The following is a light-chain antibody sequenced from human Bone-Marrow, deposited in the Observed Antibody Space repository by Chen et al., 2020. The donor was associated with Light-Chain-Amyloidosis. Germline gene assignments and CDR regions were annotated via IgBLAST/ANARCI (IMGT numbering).Light chain of an antibody. CDR3: ATGDGSLSGVV. V-gene: IGLV1-47*01. CDR1: GANIGSHD. J-gene: IGLJ2*01. CDR2: KNN. Sequence: HSVLTQPPSTSATPGQRVTISCSGSGANIGSHDVFWYQQVPGKAPKLLIFKNNQRPSGVPDRFAAFKSGTAASLAIRGLRSEDEADYHCATGDGSLSGVVFGGGTKVTGL.